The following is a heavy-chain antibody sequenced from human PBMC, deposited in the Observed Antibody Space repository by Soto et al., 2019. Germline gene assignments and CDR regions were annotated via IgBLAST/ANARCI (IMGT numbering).Heavy chain of an antibody. CDR1: GGSIISYY. J-gene: IGHJ4*02. CDR2: IYTSGST. D-gene: IGHD6-19*01. Sequence: PETLSLTCTVSGGSIISYYWSWIRQPAGKGLEWIGRIYTSGSTNYNPSLKSRVTMSVDTSKNQFSLKLSSVTAADTAVYYCARVGSGWSFFDYWGQGTLVTVSS. V-gene: IGHV4-4*07. CDR3: ARVGSGWSFFDY.